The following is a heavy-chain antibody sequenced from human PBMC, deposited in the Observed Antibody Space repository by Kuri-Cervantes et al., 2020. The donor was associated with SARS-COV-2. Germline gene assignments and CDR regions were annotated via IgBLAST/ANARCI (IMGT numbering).Heavy chain of an antibody. CDR3: ARDPPYCTNGVCYRSYAFDI. CDR1: GFTFSSYA. Sequence: GESLKISCAASGFTFSSYAMSWVRQAPGKGLEWVSAISGSGGSTYYADSVKGRFTISRDNSKNTLYLQMNSLRAEDTAVYYCARDPPYCTNGVCYRSYAFDIWGQGTMVTVSS. J-gene: IGHJ3*02. D-gene: IGHD2-8*01. V-gene: IGHV3-23*01. CDR2: ISGSGGST.